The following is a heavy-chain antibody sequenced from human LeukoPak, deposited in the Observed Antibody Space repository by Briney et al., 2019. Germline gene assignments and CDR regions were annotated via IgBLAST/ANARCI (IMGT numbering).Heavy chain of an antibody. D-gene: IGHD1-7*01. CDR1: GYTFTSFG. J-gene: IGHJ6*02. Sequence: ASVKVSCKASGYTFTSFGISWVRQAPGQGLEWMGRIIPILGIANYAQKFQGRVTITADKSTSTAYMELSSLRSEDTAVYYCARPITGTGYYYYGMDVWGQGTTVTVSS. CDR2: IIPILGIA. CDR3: ARPITGTGYYYYGMDV. V-gene: IGHV1-69*04.